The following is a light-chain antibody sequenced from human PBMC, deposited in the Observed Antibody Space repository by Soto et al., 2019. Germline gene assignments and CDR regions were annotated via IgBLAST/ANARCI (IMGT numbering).Light chain of an antibody. CDR1: SSDVGGYNY. V-gene: IGLV2-11*01. CDR2: DVT. Sequence: QSALTQPPSASGSPGQSVAISCTGTSSDVGGYNYVSWYQQHPGKAPKLMIYDVTKRPSGVRDRFSASKSGNTASLTISGLQAEDEADYYCCSYAGSYTYVFGTGTKV. J-gene: IGLJ1*01. CDR3: CSYAGSYTYV.